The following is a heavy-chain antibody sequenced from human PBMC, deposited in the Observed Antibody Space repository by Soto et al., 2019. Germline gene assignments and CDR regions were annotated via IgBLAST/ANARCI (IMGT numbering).Heavy chain of an antibody. CDR3: SKTSTSRIAVAPRGLFDY. J-gene: IGHJ4*02. CDR2: ISGSGGSI. CDR1: GFTFSSYA. Sequence: EVQLLESGGGLVQPGGSLRLSCAASGFTFSSYAMNWVRQAPGKGLEWVSAISGSGGSIYYAGSVKGRFTISRDNSKKTLFMTLNSLRAADTAVYYCSKTSTSRIAVAPRGLFDYWGQGTLVTVSS. V-gene: IGHV3-23*01. D-gene: IGHD6-19*01.